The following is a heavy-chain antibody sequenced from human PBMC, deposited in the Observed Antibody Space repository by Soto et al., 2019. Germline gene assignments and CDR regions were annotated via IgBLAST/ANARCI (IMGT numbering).Heavy chain of an antibody. CDR2: IDPSDSYT. Sequence: EVQLVQSGAEVKKPGESLRISCKGSGYSFTSYWISWVRQMPGKGLEWMGRIDPSDSYTKYSPSFQGHVTISTDKSISTAYLQWSSLKASDTAMYYCVRQAVADTEPDHWGQGTLVTVSS. J-gene: IGHJ4*02. D-gene: IGHD6-19*01. CDR3: VRQAVADTEPDH. CDR1: GYSFTSYW. V-gene: IGHV5-10-1*03.